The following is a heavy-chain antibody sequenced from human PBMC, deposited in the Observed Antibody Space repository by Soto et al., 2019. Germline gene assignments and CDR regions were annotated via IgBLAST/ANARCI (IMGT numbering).Heavy chain of an antibody. V-gene: IGHV3-9*01. CDR3: VKDESINWYSGHFRH. J-gene: IGHJ1*01. CDR2: INWNSGSI. CDR1: GFTFDDYA. Sequence: DVQLVESGGGLVQPGRSLRLSCAASGFTFDDYAMHWVRQVPGKGLEWVSGINWNSGSIGYGDSVKGRFAISRDNAKNSLHLQMNSLSAEDTAFYYCVKDESINWYSGHFRHWGQGTLVTASS. D-gene: IGHD6-13*01.